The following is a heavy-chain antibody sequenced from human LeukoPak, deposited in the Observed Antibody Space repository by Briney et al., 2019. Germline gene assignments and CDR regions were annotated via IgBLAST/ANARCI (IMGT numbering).Heavy chain of an antibody. CDR2: IYYSGST. CDR1: GGSISSYY. J-gene: IGHJ6*02. Sequence: ASETLSLTCTVSGGSISSYYWSWIRQPPGKGLEWIGYIYYSGSTNYNPSLKSRVTISVDTSKNQFSLKLSSVTAADTAVYYCARLRYCSSTSCHPTDHYYYGMDVWGQGTTVTVSS. V-gene: IGHV4-59*08. D-gene: IGHD2-2*01. CDR3: ARLRYCSSTSCHPTDHYYYGMDV.